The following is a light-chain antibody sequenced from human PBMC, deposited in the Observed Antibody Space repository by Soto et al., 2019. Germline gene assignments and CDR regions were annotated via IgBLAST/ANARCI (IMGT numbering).Light chain of an antibody. CDR2: DAS. V-gene: IGKV1-13*02. CDR1: QGISSA. Sequence: AIPLTQSPSSLSASVGDRVTITCRASQGISSALAWYQQKPGKAPKLLIYDASSLESGVPSRFSGSGSGTDFTLTISSLQPEDFATYYCQQFNSYPQGTFGGGTKVEIK. CDR3: QQFNSYPQGT. J-gene: IGKJ4*01.